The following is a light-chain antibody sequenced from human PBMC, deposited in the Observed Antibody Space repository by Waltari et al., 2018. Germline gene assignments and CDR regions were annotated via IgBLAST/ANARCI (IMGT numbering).Light chain of an antibody. Sequence: QSALTQPPSASGAPGQPVTIPLPGTSSYVGGYNYVSWYQQHPGEAPKLLIYEGRKRPSGVPNRFSGSKSGNTASLTVSGLQAEDEGDYYCSSYAGRNTLFGGGTKLTVL. CDR2: EGR. CDR3: SSYAGRNTL. V-gene: IGLV2-8*01. CDR1: SSYVGGYNY. J-gene: IGLJ2*01.